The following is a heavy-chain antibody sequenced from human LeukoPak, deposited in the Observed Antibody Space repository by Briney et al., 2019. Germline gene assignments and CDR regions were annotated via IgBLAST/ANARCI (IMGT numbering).Heavy chain of an antibody. Sequence: GASVKVSFKASGYTFTIYYMHWVRQAPGQGLEWMGIINPSGGSTSYAQKFQGRVTITRDTSTSTVYMELSSLRSEDTAVYYCARGPHSSGWYLNLPTNYYYYGMDVWGQGTTVTVSS. V-gene: IGHV1-46*01. CDR2: INPSGGST. CDR1: GYTFTIYY. CDR3: ARGPHSSGWYLNLPTNYYYYGMDV. D-gene: IGHD6-19*01. J-gene: IGHJ6*02.